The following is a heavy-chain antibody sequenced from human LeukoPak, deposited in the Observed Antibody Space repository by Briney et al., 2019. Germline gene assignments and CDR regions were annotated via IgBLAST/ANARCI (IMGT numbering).Heavy chain of an antibody. V-gene: IGHV3-11*01. Sequence: GGSLRLSCAVSGFVFSDFYMSWFRQPPGKRPEWLAYISGSGRSIFDADSVKGRFTISRDNAKNVLFLQMNSLRVEDTAVYYCARVSGGSSDAPDYWGQGTLVSVSS. CDR1: GFVFSDFY. D-gene: IGHD1-26*01. CDR2: ISGSGRSI. CDR3: ARVSGGSSDAPDY. J-gene: IGHJ4*02.